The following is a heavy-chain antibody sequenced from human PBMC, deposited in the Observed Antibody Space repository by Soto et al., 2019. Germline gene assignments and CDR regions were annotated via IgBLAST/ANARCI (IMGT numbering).Heavy chain of an antibody. CDR3: ARDKITGLVDY. V-gene: IGHV4-34*01. CDR1: DRSFSGDY. CDR2: INHSGST. J-gene: IGHJ4*02. D-gene: IGHD2-8*02. Sequence: SETLSLTCAVNDRSFSGDYWTSILQPPGTGLEWIGEINHSGSTNYNPSLKSRATIAVDTTKNQFSLKLTSVTAADTAVHYCARDKITGLVDYWGQGTLVTVS.